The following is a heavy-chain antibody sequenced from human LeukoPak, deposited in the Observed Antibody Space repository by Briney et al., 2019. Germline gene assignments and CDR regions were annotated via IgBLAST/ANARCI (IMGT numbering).Heavy chain of an antibody. J-gene: IGHJ4*02. V-gene: IGHV3-66*01. CDR1: GFTVSSNY. Sequence: GGSLRLSCAASGFTVSSNYMNWVRQAPGRGLGWVSVIYSGGGTKYAESVEGRFTISRDNSQNMVYLQMHSLRAEDTAVYYCARDFEDGRYSVCLGYWGQGSLVTVSS. CDR2: IYSGGGT. D-gene: IGHD1-26*01. CDR3: ARDFEDGRYSVCLGY.